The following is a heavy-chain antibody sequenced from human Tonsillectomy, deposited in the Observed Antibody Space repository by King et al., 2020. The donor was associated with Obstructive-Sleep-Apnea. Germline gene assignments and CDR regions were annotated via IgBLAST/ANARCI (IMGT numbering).Heavy chain of an antibody. V-gene: IGHV3-7*03. D-gene: IGHD3-9*01. J-gene: IGHJ4*02. CDR1: GFTFSVYW. CDR2: IKQDGSVK. Sequence: VQLVESGGGLVQPGGSLRLSCAASGFTFSVYWMSWVRQAPGKGLEWVSHIKQDGSVKNYVNSVKGRFTISRDNAKKSLYLQMNSLRAEDTAVYYCARDCTYYDILTGYYTGYYFDYWGQGTLVTVSS. CDR3: ARDCTYYDILTGYYTGYYFDY.